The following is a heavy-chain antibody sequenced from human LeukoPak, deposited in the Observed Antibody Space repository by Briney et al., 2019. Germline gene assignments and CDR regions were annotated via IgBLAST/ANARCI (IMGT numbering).Heavy chain of an antibody. D-gene: IGHD6-19*01. J-gene: IGHJ4*02. CDR1: GGTFSSYA. CDR3: TRRRYSSGWHLDY. V-gene: IGHV1-18*01. CDR2: IIAKNGDT. Sequence: ASVKVSCKASGGTFSSYAISWVRQAPGQGLEWMGGIIAKNGDTKYAQKFQGRVTMTTDTSTSTAYIELRSLRPDDTAIYYCTRRRYSSGWHLDYWGQGTLVTVSS.